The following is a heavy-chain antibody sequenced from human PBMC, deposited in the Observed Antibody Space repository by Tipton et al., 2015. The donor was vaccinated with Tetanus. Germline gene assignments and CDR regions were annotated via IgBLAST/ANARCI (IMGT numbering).Heavy chain of an antibody. CDR2: ISSTSTYI. CDR3: ASGSSLDY. D-gene: IGHD6-19*01. Sequence: SLRLSCEVSGFSFSNYRMNWVRKAPGKGLEWVSSISSTSTYIDYGDAVKGRFTISRDNTQNSVYLQMDSLRVEDTAVYYCASGSSLDYWGQGALVIVSS. J-gene: IGHJ4*02. V-gene: IGHV3-21*06. CDR1: GFSFSNYR.